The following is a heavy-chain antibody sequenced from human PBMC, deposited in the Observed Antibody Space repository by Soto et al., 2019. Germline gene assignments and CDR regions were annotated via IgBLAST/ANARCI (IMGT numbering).Heavy chain of an antibody. CDR1: GFSFSYAW. CDR2: VKSKTDGGTT. V-gene: IGHV3-15*01. Sequence: EVRLVESGGGLVKPGGSLRLSCAASGFSFSYAWMSWVRQAPGKGLEWVGRVKSKTDGGTTDYAAPVKGRFTISRDDSKTTIYLQMNSLKTEDTAVYYCTTDCSGGSCYPGAHYYYYGMDVWGPGTTVTVSS. J-gene: IGHJ6*02. CDR3: TTDCSGGSCYPGAHYYYYGMDV. D-gene: IGHD2-15*01.